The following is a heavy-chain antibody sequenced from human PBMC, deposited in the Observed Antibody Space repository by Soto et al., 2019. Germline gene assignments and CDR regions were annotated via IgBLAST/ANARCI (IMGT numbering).Heavy chain of an antibody. CDR3: AKDPRAGWLVHYFDD. Sequence: QVQLVESGGGVVQPGRSLRLSCAASGFTFSSYGMHWVRQAPGKGLEWVAVISYDGSNKYYADSVKGRFTISRDNSKNTLYLQMNSLRAEDTAVYYCAKDPRAGWLVHYFDDWGQGTLVTVSS. J-gene: IGHJ4*02. CDR1: GFTFSSYG. V-gene: IGHV3-30*18. D-gene: IGHD6-19*01. CDR2: ISYDGSNK.